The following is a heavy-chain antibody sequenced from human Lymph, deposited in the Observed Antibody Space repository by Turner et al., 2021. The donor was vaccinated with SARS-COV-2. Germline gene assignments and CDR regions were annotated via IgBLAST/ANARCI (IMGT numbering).Heavy chain of an antibody. CDR3: ANLYPTVSWEFPYAMDV. J-gene: IGHJ6*02. V-gene: IGHV3-23*01. D-gene: IGHD3-16*01. CDR2: ISGSGGST. CDR1: GFTFNNYA. Sequence: EVQLLESGGGLVQPGGSLSLSCAASGFTFNNYAMSWVRQAPGKGLEWVSTISGSGGSTYYADSVKGRFTISRDNSKNTLYLQMKSLRAEDTAVYYCANLYPTVSWEFPYAMDVWGQGTTVTVSS.